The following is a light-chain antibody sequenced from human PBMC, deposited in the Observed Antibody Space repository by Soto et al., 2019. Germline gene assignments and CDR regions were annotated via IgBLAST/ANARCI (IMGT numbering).Light chain of an antibody. Sequence: DIQMTQSPSSLSASVGDRVTIACQANQDIGNYLNWYQQKPGKAPRLLIYDASNLEIGVPSRFSGSGSGTDFTFTISNLQPEDIATYYGQQYDTLPPYTFGQGTKVELK. CDR1: QDIGNY. CDR3: QQYDTLPPYT. J-gene: IGKJ2*01. CDR2: DAS. V-gene: IGKV1-33*01.